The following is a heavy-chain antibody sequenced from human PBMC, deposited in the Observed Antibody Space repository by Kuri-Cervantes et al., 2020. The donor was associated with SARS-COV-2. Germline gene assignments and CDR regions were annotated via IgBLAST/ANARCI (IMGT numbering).Heavy chain of an antibody. CDR2: ISAYNGNT. J-gene: IGHJ5*02. V-gene: IGHV1-18*01. CDR3: AREPLEVVVPAAIPNWFDP. Sequence: ASVKVSCKASGYTFTSYGISWVRQAPGQGLEWMGWISAYNGNTNYAQKLQGRVTMTTDTSTSTAYMELRSLRSDDTAVYYCAREPLEVVVPAAIPNWFDPWGQGTLVTVSS. D-gene: IGHD2-2*01. CDR1: GYTFTSYG.